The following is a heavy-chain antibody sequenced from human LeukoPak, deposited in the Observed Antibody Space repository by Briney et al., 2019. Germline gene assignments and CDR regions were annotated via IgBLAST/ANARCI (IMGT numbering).Heavy chain of an antibody. Sequence: PGGSLRLSCAASGFTFSSYSMNWVRQAPGKGLEWLSHISSDGNAESHADAPRGRFALSRDNAKNSLFLLISDLRVEDTAVYYCARDTVNGPFVTSLDLWGQGALVTVSS. CDR1: GFTFSSYS. V-gene: IGHV3-48*04. CDR3: ARDTVNGPFVTSLDL. CDR2: ISSDGNAE. J-gene: IGHJ4*02. D-gene: IGHD2-8*01.